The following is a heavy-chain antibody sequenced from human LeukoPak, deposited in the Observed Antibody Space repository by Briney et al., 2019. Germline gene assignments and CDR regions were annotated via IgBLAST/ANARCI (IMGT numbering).Heavy chain of an antibody. Sequence: GGSLRLSCAASGFTFSSYWMSWVRQAPGKGLEWVANIEQDGSEKYYVDSVKGRFTISRDNAKNSLYLQMNSLRAEDTAVYYCARGSLRGIAVAGRAAFDYWGQGTLVTVSS. D-gene: IGHD6-19*01. V-gene: IGHV3-7*01. CDR1: GFTFSSYW. CDR2: IEQDGSEK. CDR3: ARGSLRGIAVAGRAAFDY. J-gene: IGHJ4*02.